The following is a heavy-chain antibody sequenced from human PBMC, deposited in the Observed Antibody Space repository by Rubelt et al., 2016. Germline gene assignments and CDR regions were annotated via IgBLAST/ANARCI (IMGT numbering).Heavy chain of an antibody. Sequence: QVQLQQWGAGLLEPSETLSLTCAVYGGSFSGYYWSWIRQPPGKGLEWIGEINHSGSTNYNPSLKSQVTKSVDTSENRFSLKLSSWTAADTAVYYCATRRYYYDSSGLAYPDYWGQGTLVTVSS. CDR2: INHSGST. J-gene: IGHJ4*02. CDR3: ATRRYYYDSSGLAYPDY. D-gene: IGHD3-22*01. V-gene: IGHV4-34*01. CDR1: GGSFSGYY.